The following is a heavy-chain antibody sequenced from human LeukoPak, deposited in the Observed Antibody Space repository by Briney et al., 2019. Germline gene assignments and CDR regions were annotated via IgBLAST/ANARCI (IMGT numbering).Heavy chain of an antibody. CDR1: GGSISSYY. CDR2: IYYSGST. Sequence: KPSETLSLTCTVYGGSISSYYWSWLRQPPGKGLEWIGHIYYSGSTNYNPSLTSRVTISVDTSKNQFSLKLSSVTAADTAVYYCARGYSSNWYSGFDPWGQGTLVTISS. CDR3: ARGYSSNWYSGFDP. D-gene: IGHD6-13*01. J-gene: IGHJ5*02. V-gene: IGHV4-59*01.